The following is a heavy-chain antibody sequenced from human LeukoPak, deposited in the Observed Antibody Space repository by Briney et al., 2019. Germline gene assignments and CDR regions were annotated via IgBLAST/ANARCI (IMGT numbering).Heavy chain of an antibody. CDR3: ARVGYSSSWYDPPDFDY. Sequence: SETLSLTCAVYGGSFSGYYWSWIRQPPGKGLEWIGEINHSGSTNYNPSLKSRVTISVDTSKNQFSLKLSSVTAADTAVYHCARVGYSSSWYDPPDFDYWGQGTLVTVSS. V-gene: IGHV4-34*01. CDR1: GGSFSGYY. D-gene: IGHD6-13*01. J-gene: IGHJ4*02. CDR2: INHSGST.